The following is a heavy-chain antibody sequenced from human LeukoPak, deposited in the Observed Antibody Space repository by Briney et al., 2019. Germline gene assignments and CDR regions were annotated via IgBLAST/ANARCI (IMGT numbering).Heavy chain of an antibody. V-gene: IGHV4-59*12. CDR2: IYYSGST. D-gene: IGHD3-10*01. Sequence: SETLSLTCTVSGGSISSYYWSWIRQPPGKGLEWIGYIYYSGSTNYNPSLKSRVTISVDTSKNQFSLKLSSVIAADTAVYYCASCTALVREGFDPWGQGTLVTVSS. CDR1: GGSISSYY. CDR3: ASCTALVREGFDP. J-gene: IGHJ5*02.